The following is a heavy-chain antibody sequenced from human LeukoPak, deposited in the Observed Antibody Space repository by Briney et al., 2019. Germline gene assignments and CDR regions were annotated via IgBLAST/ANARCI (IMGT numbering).Heavy chain of an antibody. CDR2: ISGSGGTA. CDR3: TRDAPYMDV. CDR1: GFTFGIYS. V-gene: IGHV3-23*01. J-gene: IGHJ6*03. Sequence: GGSLRLSCAPSGFTFGIYSMSWDRQAPGKGLEWVSAISGSGGTAYYADSVKGRFTISRDNSENTLYLQMNSLTAEDTAVYYCTRDAPYMDVWGKGTTVTVSS.